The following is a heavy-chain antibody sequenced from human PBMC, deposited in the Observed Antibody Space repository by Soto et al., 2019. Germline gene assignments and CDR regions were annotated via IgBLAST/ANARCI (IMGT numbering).Heavy chain of an antibody. D-gene: IGHD1-1*01. CDR1: GYTFTSYD. CDR3: ARRSETNGWNGFGADKYYFDF. V-gene: IGHV1-8*01. J-gene: IGHJ4*02. CDR2: MNPNTGNS. Sequence: QVQLVQSGAEVRKPGASVKVSCEASGYTFTSYDIYWVRQATGQGLAWMGWMNPNTGNSGYAQKFQGRVTMTSDTSISTAHMELSSLRSEDTGVYYCARRSETNGWNGFGADKYYFDFWGQGTLVTVSS.